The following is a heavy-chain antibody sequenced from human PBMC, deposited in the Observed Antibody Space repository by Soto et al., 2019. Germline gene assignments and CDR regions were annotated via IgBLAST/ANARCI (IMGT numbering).Heavy chain of an antibody. Sequence: QVELAESGGGAVQPGRSLRLSCAASGFIFDSHGMHWVRQAPGKGLEWVAVIWNDGINKYYADSVKGRFTISRDNSNNTVFLQMSSLRPEDTALYYCARGGGYNFGSPKFDYWGQGAQVTVSS. CDR1: GFIFDSHG. CDR3: ARGGGYNFGSPKFDY. V-gene: IGHV3-33*01. J-gene: IGHJ4*02. CDR2: IWNDGINK. D-gene: IGHD5-12*01.